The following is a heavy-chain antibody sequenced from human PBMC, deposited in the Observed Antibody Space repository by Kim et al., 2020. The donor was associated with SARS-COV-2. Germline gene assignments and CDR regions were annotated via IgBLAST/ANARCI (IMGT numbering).Heavy chain of an antibody. J-gene: IGHJ4*02. D-gene: IGHD5-12*01. CDR3: ARPGFWGYDLFY. CDR1: GGSISSSSYY. V-gene: IGHV4-39*01. Sequence: SETLSLTCTVSGGSISSSSYYWGWIRQPPGKGLEWIGSIYYSGSTYYNPSLKSRVTISVDTSKNQFSLKLSSVTAADTAVYYCARPGFWGYDLFYCGQGT. CDR2: IYYSGST.